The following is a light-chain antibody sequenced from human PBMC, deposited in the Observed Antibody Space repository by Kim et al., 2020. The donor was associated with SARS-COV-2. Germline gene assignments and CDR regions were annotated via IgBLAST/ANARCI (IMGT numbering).Light chain of an antibody. CDR3: ATWDNSLNGLV. J-gene: IGLJ2*01. Sequence: GQKVTPSCSGSNSNIGKNYVSWDQQLPGTAPKLLIYDNDKRHSGIPDRFSGSKSGTSATLDITGLQTGDEADYYCATWDNSLNGLVFGGGTQLTVL. CDR1: NSNIGKNY. CDR2: DND. V-gene: IGLV1-51*01.